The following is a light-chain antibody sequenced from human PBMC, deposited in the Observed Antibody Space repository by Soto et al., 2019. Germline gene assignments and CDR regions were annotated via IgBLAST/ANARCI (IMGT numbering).Light chain of an antibody. CDR1: QSVLYSSNNKNY. CDR2: WAS. V-gene: IGKV4-1*01. CDR3: QQCYSLQWT. J-gene: IGKJ1*01. Sequence: DIVMTQSPDSLAVSLGERATINCKSSQSVLYSSNNKNYLAWYQQKPGQPPQLLISWASTRESGVPDRFSGSGSGTDFTLTITSLQAEDVAVYYCQQCYSLQWTFGQGTKVEIK.